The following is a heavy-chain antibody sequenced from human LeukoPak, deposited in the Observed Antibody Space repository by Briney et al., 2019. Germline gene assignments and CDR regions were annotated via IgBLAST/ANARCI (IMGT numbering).Heavy chain of an antibody. J-gene: IGHJ6*03. V-gene: IGHV1-69*05. CDR2: IIPIFGTA. CDR3: ARARKFGIAAAVPGGYYYYYYMDV. Sequence: GASVKVSRKASGGTFSSYAISWVRQAPGQGLEWMGGIIPIFGTANYAQKFQGRVTITTDESTSTAYMELSSLRSEDTAVYYCARARKFGIAAAVPGGYYYYYYMDVWGKGTTVTVSS. CDR1: GGTFSSYA. D-gene: IGHD6-13*01.